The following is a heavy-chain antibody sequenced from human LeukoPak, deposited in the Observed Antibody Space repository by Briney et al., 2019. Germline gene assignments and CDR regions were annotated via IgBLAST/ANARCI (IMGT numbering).Heavy chain of an antibody. CDR3: ARDRKSSGYYYYYYYGMDV. J-gene: IGHJ6*02. CDR2: IWYDGSNK. D-gene: IGHD3-3*01. Sequence: PGRSLRLSCAASGFTFSSYGMHWVRQAPGKGLEWVAVIWYDGSNKYYADSVKGRFTISRDNSKNTLYLQMNGLRAEDTAVYYCARDRKSSGYYYYYYYGMDVWGQGTTVTVSS. V-gene: IGHV3-33*01. CDR1: GFTFSSYG.